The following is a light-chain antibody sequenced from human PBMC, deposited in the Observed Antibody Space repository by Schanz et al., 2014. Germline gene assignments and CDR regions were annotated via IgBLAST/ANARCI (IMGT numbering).Light chain of an antibody. CDR1: QSVWSDH. V-gene: IGKV3-20*01. CDR3: QQYGSSPIT. J-gene: IGKJ5*01. CDR2: GAS. Sequence: EIVLTQSPGTLSLSPGERATLSCRASQSVWSDHLAWYQQKPGQAPRLLIYGASTRASGIPDRFSGSGSGTDFTLTISRLEPEDFAVNYCQQYGSSPITFGQGTRLEIK.